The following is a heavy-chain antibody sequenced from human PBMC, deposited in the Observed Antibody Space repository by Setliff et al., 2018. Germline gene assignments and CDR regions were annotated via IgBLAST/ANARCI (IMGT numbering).Heavy chain of an antibody. V-gene: IGHV3-23*01. CDR3: AKATSLVITLQYFDY. CDR2: ISNSGGST. Sequence: GGSLRLSCAASGFTFSSYAMSWVRQAPGKGLEWVSSISNSGGSTFYADSVKGRFTISRDNSKNTLYVQMNSLRAEDTAVYYCAKATSLVITLQYFDYWGQGTLVTVSS. CDR1: GFTFSSYA. J-gene: IGHJ4*02. D-gene: IGHD3-22*01.